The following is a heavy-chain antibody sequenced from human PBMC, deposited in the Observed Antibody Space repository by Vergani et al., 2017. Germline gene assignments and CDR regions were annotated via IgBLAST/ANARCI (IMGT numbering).Heavy chain of an antibody. Sequence: EVQLVETGGGLIQPGGSLRLSCAAFGFTISSNYMRWVRQASGKGLEWVSVIYSGGSTYYADSVKGRFTIARDNSKNTLYLQMNRLRVEDTAVYYCAREGYNNTWYRYWGQGTLVTVSS. CDR1: GFTISSNY. J-gene: IGHJ4*02. CDR3: AREGYNNTWYRY. D-gene: IGHD6-13*01. V-gene: IGHV3-53*02. CDR2: IYSGGST.